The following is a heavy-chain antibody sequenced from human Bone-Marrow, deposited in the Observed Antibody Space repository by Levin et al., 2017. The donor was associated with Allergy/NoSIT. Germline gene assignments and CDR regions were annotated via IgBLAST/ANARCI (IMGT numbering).Heavy chain of an antibody. CDR3: ARMNYDSSGYYTYYYYGMDV. Sequence: SGPTLVKPTETLTLTCTVSGFSLSNARMGVSWIRQPPGKALEWLAHIFSNDEKSYSTSLKSRPTISKDTSKSQVVLTMTNMDPVDTATYYCARMNYDSSGYYTYYYYGMDVWGQGTTVTVSS. D-gene: IGHD3-22*01. CDR1: GFSLSNARMG. J-gene: IGHJ6*02. V-gene: IGHV2-26*01. CDR2: IFSNDEK.